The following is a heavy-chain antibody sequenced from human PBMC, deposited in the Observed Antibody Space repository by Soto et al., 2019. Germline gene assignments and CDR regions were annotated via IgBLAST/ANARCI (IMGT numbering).Heavy chain of an antibody. CDR2: ISPNGQGI. Sequence: EVNLLESGGGLVQAGGSLRLSCGVSGFTVTSNGVSWVRQAPGKGLEWVSAISPNGQGIWYADSVKGRFTISRDISGNTVFLQRDSLGDEDTAVYYCAKDRQYPRDYFHYWGQGTLVTVSS. CDR1: GFTVTSNG. CDR3: AKDRQYPRDYFHY. V-gene: IGHV3-23*01. D-gene: IGHD4-4*01. J-gene: IGHJ4*02.